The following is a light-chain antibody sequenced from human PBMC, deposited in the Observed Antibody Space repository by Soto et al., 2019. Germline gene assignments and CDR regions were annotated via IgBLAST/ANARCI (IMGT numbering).Light chain of an antibody. V-gene: IGLV2-23*02. CDR3: CSYAGPLTLL. CDR2: EVA. Sequence: QSALTQPASVSGSPGQSITVSCTGTNGDIGSYDIVSWYQQLPGKAPKLIIYEVAKRPSGVSYRFSGSKSGNTASLTISGLQVEYEADYFCCSYAGPLTLLFGGGTKVTVL. CDR1: NGDIGSYDI. J-gene: IGLJ2*01.